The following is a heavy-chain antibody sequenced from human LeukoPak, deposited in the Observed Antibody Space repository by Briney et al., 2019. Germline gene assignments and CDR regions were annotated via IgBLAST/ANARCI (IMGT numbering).Heavy chain of an antibody. D-gene: IGHD1-26*01. J-gene: IGHJ3*02. CDR3: ARHPSGSYFSGADGAFDI. V-gene: IGHV4-59*08. CDR2: IYYSGST. Sequence: SETLSLTCTVSGGSISSYYWSWIRQPPGKGLEWIGYIYYSGSTNYNPSLKSRVTISVDTSKNQFSLKLSSVTAADTAVYYCARHPSGSYFSGADGAFDIWGQGTMATVSS. CDR1: GGSISSYY.